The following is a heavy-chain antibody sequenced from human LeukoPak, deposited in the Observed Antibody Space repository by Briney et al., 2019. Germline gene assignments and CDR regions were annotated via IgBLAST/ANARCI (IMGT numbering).Heavy chain of an antibody. Sequence: PSETLSLTCTVSGGSISSYYWSWIRQPPGKGLEWIGYIYYSGSTNYNPSLKSRVTISVDTSKNQFSLKLSSVTAADTAVYYCARDLGARGWGDILTGPDYWGQGTLVTVSS. CDR1: GGSISSYY. J-gene: IGHJ4*02. CDR3: ARDLGARGWGDILTGPDY. CDR2: IYYSGST. D-gene: IGHD3-9*01. V-gene: IGHV4-59*01.